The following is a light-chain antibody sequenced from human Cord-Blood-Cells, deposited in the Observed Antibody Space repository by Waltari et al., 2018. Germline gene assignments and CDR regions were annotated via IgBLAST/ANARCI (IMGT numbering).Light chain of an antibody. V-gene: IGLV2-23*02. CDR3: CSYAGSSTLV. CDR2: EVS. CDR1: SSDVGRYNL. Sequence: QSALTQPASVSGSPGQSITISCTGTSSDVGRYNLVSWYQQHPGKAPKLMIYEVSKRPSGVSNRFSGSKSGNTASLLISGLQAEDEADYYCCSYAGSSTLVFGGGTKLTVL. J-gene: IGLJ2*01.